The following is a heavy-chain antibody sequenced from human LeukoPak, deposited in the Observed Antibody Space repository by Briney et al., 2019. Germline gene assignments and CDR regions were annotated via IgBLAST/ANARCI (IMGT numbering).Heavy chain of an antibody. J-gene: IGHJ6*02. CDR2: MNPNSGNT. CDR3: ASGVGSTSWGYYNYYGLDV. D-gene: IGHD2-2*01. CDR1: GYTFTSYD. V-gene: IGHV1-8*01. Sequence: ASVKVSCKASGYTFTSYDINWVRQATGQGLGWMGWMNPNSGNTGYAQKFQGRVTMTRNTSISTAYMELSSLRSEDTAVYYCASGVGSTSWGYYNYYGLDVWGQGTTVTVSS.